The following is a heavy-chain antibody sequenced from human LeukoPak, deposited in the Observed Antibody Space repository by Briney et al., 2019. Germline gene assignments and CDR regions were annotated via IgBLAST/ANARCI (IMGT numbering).Heavy chain of an antibody. CDR1: GVSISSNY. CDR2: IYYSGST. D-gene: IGHD4/OR15-4a*01. Sequence: PSETLSLTCTVSGVSISSNYWSWIRQPPGKGLEWIGYIYYSGSTNYNPSLKSRVTISVDTSKNHFSLKLSSVTAADTAVYYCARRAGAYSHPYDYWGQGTLVTVSS. CDR3: ARRAGAYSHPYDY. V-gene: IGHV4-59*01. J-gene: IGHJ4*02.